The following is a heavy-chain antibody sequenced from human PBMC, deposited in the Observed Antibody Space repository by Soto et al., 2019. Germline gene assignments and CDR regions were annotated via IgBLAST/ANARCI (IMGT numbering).Heavy chain of an antibody. V-gene: IGHV5-10-1*01. CDR2: IDPRDSYS. Sequence: DVQLVQSGADVKKPGESLRISCKTSGYSSTNYWISWFRQMPGKGLEWMGRIDPRDSYSDYNPSFKGHVTISLDKSLTTAYLQWSSLTASDTAMYYCARHECLRYYYYAIDVWGQGTLVTVSS. CDR1: GYSSTNYW. CDR3: ARHECLRYYYYAIDV. J-gene: IGHJ6*02. D-gene: IGHD3-3*01.